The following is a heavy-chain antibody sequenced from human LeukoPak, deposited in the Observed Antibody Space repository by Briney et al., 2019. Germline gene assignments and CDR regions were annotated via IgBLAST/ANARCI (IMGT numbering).Heavy chain of an antibody. D-gene: IGHD2-21*02. CDR1: GFTFSTYA. CDR2: ISGSGGST. CDR3: AKMGPYCGGDCYSWYFDL. J-gene: IGHJ2*01. Sequence: GGSLRLSCAASGFTFSTYAMSWVRQAPGKGLEWVSVISGSGGSTYYADSVKGRFTISRDNSKNTLYLQMYSLRAEDTAVYYCAKMGPYCGGDCYSWYFDLWGRGTLVTVSS. V-gene: IGHV3-23*01.